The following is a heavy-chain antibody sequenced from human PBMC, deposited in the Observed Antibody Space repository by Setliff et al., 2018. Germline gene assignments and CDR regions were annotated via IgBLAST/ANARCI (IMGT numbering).Heavy chain of an antibody. CDR3: ARKGIAALSGAFDM. D-gene: IGHD6-25*01. CDR2: IYTSGRT. J-gene: IGHJ3*02. V-gene: IGHV4-61*02. Sequence: SETLSLTCTVSGGSISSGDYYWSWIRQPPGKGLEWIGRIYTSGRTNYNPSLKSRVTMSVDTSKNQFSLKLSSVTAADTAVYYCARKGIAALSGAFDMWGQGTMVTVSS. CDR1: GGSISSGDYY.